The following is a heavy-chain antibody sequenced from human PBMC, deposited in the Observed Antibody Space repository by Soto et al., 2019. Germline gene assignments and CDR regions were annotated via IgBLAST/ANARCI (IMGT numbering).Heavy chain of an antibody. CDR1: GLTSVDTS. D-gene: IGHD4-17*01. CDR3: ARPNGESMDYYHGMDV. Sequence: QVQLVESGGGLAKPGGPLRLSGGAPGLTSVDTSLPWVRRVPGKGRGGVSYSNRDGTTIYYADSVKGRFTIPRDNARNSLSLQMNSLRAEDTAVYYCARPNGESMDYYHGMDVWGQGTTVTVSS. CDR2: SNRDGTTI. J-gene: IGHJ6*02. V-gene: IGHV3-11*01.